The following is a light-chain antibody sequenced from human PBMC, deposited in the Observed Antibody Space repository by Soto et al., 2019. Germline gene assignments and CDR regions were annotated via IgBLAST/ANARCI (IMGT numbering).Light chain of an antibody. J-gene: IGKJ3*01. V-gene: IGKV1-12*01. CDR3: RPANSFPLT. CDR1: QGISSW. Sequence: DIQMTETSASGVALGGRRIIKTKRASQGISSWLAWYQQKPGKAPKLLIYAASSLQSGVPSRFSGSGSGTDFTVTISSLPPEDFATYYCRPANSFPLTLGPGTKVDIK. CDR2: AAS.